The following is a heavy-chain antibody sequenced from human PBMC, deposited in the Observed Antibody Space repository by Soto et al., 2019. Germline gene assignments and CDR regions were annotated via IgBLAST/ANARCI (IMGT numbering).Heavy chain of an antibody. J-gene: IGHJ6*03. V-gene: IGHV4-59*01. CDR2: IYYSGST. Sequence: PSETLSLTCTVSGVSISSYYLSWIRQPPGKGLEWIGYIYYSGSTNYNPSLKSRVTISVDTSKNQFSLKLSSVTAADTAVYYCARAMVRGVMHYYYLDVWGKGTTVTVSS. CDR1: GVSISSYY. D-gene: IGHD3-10*01. CDR3: ARAMVRGVMHYYYLDV.